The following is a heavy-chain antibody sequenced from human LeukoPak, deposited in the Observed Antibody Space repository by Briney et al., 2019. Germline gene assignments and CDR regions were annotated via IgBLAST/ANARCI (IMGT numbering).Heavy chain of an antibody. J-gene: IGHJ5*02. V-gene: IGHV1-69*13. Sequence: EASVKVSCKASGGTFSSYAISWVRQAPGQGLEWMGGIIPIFGTANYAQKFQGRVTITADESTSTAYMELSSLRSEDTAVYYCARDPGSFLSSSGWLNWFDPWGQGTLVTVSS. CDR1: GGTFSSYA. D-gene: IGHD6-19*01. CDR2: IIPIFGTA. CDR3: ARDPGSFLSSSGWLNWFDP.